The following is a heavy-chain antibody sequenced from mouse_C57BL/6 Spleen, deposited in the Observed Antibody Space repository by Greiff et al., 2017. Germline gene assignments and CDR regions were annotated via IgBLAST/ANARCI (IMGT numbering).Heavy chain of an antibody. J-gene: IGHJ1*03. CDR2: IINDGSST. CDR3: AREAPYGYDDEDWYFAV. Sequence: EVQVVESEGGLVQPGSSMKLSCTASGFTFSDYYMAWFRPVPEKGLELVANIINDGSSTYYMDSLKSRFFISSDNAKNSLYLQMSSLKSEDTATYYCAREAPYGYDDEDWYFAVWGTGTTVTVSS. V-gene: IGHV5-16*01. D-gene: IGHD2-2*01. CDR1: GFTFSDYY.